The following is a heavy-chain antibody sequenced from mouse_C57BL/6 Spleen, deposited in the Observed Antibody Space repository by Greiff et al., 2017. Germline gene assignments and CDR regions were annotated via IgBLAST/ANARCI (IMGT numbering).Heavy chain of an antibody. J-gene: IGHJ2*01. CDR2: FHPYNDDT. CDR1: GYTFTTYP. V-gene: IGHV1-47*01. Sequence: VKLMESGAELVKPGASVKMSCKASGYTFTTYPIEWMKQNHGKSLEWIGNFHPYNDDTKYNEKFKGKATLTVEKSSSTVYLELSRLTSDDSAVYYCAIIYYDYDGYFDYWGQGTTLTVSS. CDR3: AIIYYDYDGYFDY. D-gene: IGHD2-4*01.